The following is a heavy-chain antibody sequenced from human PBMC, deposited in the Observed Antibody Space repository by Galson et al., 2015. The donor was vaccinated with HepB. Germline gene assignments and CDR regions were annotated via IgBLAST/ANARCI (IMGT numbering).Heavy chain of an antibody. CDR1: GYIFTNNY. Sequence: SVKVSCKASGYIFTNNYMHWVRQAPGQGLEWMGIINPSGGSTSYAQKFQGRVTMTRDTSTSSAYMELSSLRSEDTAVYYCARDREGSGSTRAYYYGLDVWGQGTTVTVSS. J-gene: IGHJ6*02. D-gene: IGHD3-10*01. V-gene: IGHV1-46*01. CDR3: ARDREGSGSTRAYYYGLDV. CDR2: INPSGGST.